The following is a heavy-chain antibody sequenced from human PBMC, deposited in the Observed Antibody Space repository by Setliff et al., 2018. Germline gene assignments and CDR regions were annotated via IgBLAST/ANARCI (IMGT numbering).Heavy chain of an antibody. CDR2: IYTSWST. Sequence: PSETLSLTCTVSGDSFSSRRNYWGGFRQPGGKELEWIGQIYTSWSTNYNPSLKSRFTISLETPKNQFSLSLTSVTAEDTAVYYCARMTGFAYMDVWGKGTPVTVSS. J-gene: IGHJ6*03. V-gene: IGHV4-61*09. CDR1: GDSFSSRRNY. CDR3: ARMTGFAYMDV.